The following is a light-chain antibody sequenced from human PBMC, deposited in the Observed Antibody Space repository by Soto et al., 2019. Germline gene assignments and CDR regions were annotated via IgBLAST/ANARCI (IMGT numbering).Light chain of an antibody. CDR3: QQVNSVPFT. V-gene: IGKV1-9*01. CDR1: QGITNY. CDR2: SAS. J-gene: IGKJ3*01. Sequence: DNQLTQSPSFLSASVGDRVTIACRASQGITNYLAWYQQKPGKAPELLIHSASTLEAGVPARFSGSGSGTEFTLTISSLQPEDLATYYCQQVNSVPFTFGPGTKVDIK.